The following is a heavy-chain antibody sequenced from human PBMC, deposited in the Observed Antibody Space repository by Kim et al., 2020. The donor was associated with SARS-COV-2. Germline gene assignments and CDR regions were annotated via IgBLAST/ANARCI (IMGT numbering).Heavy chain of an antibody. CDR2: ITIPGTST. J-gene: IGHJ4*02. Sequence: GGSLRLSCAASGFTFSAYPMAWFRQAPGKGLGWVAVITIPGTSTYYPDSVKGRFTISRDNSKTALYLQMNGLGAEDTAVYYCGRLIPSTGWALDSWGQGT. V-gene: IGHV3-23*01. CDR3: GRLIPSTGWALDS. D-gene: IGHD6-19*01. CDR1: GFTFSAYP.